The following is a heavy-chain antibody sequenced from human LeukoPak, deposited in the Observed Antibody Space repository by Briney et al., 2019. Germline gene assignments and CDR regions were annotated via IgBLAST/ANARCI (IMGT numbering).Heavy chain of an antibody. CDR2: IKQDGSEK. V-gene: IGHV3-7*01. J-gene: IGHJ3*02. Sequence: GGSLRLSCAASGFTFRSYWMSWVRQAPGKGLEWVANIKQDGSEKSYVDSVKGRFTISRDNAKNSLYLQMNSLRVEDTAVYYCARYCSGGSCTQQGALDIWGQGTMVTVSS. D-gene: IGHD2-15*01. CDR1: GFTFRSYW. CDR3: ARYCSGGSCTQQGALDI.